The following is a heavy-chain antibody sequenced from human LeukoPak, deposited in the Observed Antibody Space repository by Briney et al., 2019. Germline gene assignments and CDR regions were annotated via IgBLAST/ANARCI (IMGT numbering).Heavy chain of an antibody. CDR1: GGSISSGGYY. J-gene: IGHJ4*02. CDR3: ARALYSYGYAESFDY. D-gene: IGHD5-18*01. Sequence: SETLSLTCTVSGGSISSGGYYWSWIRQHPGKGLEWIGYIYYSGSTYYNQSLKSRVTISVDTSKNQFSLKLSSVTAADTAVYYCARALYSYGYAESFDYWGQGTLVTVSS. V-gene: IGHV4-31*03. CDR2: IYYSGST.